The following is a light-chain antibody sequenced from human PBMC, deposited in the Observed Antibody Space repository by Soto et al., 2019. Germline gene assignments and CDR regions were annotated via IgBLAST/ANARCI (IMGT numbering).Light chain of an antibody. Sequence: EIVLTQSPATLSLSPGERATLSCRASQSVSSYLAWYQQKPGQAPRLLIYDASNRATGIPARFSGSGSGTDFTLTISSLEPEDFAVYYCQQYGSSPRRTFGQGTKVDIK. CDR1: QSVSSY. J-gene: IGKJ1*01. CDR3: QQYGSSPRRT. CDR2: DAS. V-gene: IGKV3-11*01.